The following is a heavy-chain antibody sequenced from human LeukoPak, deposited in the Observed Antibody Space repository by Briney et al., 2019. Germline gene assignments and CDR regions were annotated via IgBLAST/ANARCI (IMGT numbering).Heavy chain of an antibody. D-gene: IGHD2-15*01. CDR3: ASRYCSGGSCFSRDYYYYYMDV. Sequence: VASVKVSCKASGYTFTSYDINWVRQATGQGLEWMGGIIPIFGTGKYAQKFQGRVTVIADEFTSTAYMELSSLRSEDSAVYYCASRYCSGGSCFSRDYYYYYMDVWGKGTTVTVSS. CDR1: GYTFTSYD. CDR2: IIPIFGTG. J-gene: IGHJ6*03. V-gene: IGHV1-69*13.